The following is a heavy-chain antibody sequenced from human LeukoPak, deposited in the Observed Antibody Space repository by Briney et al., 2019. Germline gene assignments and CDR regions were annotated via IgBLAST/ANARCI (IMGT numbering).Heavy chain of an antibody. CDR2: IYYSGST. CDR1: GGSITSFY. Sequence: SETLSLTCTVSGGSITSFYWSWIRQPPGKGLEWIGYIYYSGSTNYNPSLKSRVTISIDTSKNQFSLKLSSVTAADTAVYYCARGYCSGGSCYSGYYFDYWGQGTLVTVSS. J-gene: IGHJ4*02. V-gene: IGHV4-59*01. CDR3: ARGYCSGGSCYSGYYFDY. D-gene: IGHD2-15*01.